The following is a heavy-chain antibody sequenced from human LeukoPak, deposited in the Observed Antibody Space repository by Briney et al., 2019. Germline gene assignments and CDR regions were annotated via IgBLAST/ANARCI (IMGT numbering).Heavy chain of an antibody. CDR3: TTGLALRGWPTVVTLDS. V-gene: IGHV3-15*01. J-gene: IGHJ4*02. Sequence: SGGSLRLSCAASGFTFSHAWMSWVRQAPGKGLEWVSRIKSKTDGGTTDYAASVIGRFTISRDDSKNTLYLQMNSLKTEDTAVYYCTTGLALRGWPTVVTLDSWGQGTLVTVSS. CDR1: GFTFSHAW. CDR2: IKSKTDGGTT. D-gene: IGHD4-23*01.